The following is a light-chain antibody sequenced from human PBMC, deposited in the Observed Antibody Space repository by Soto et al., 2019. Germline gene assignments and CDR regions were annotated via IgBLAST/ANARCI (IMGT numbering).Light chain of an antibody. V-gene: IGLV2-11*01. CDR2: DVS. J-gene: IGLJ1*01. CDR3: CSHAGSYTFYV. CDR1: SGDIGAYDY. Sequence: QSVLTQPLSVSGSPGQSVTISCTGSSGDIGAYDYVSWYQQHPGKAPRVVIHDVSKRPSGVPDRFSGSKSANTASLTISGLQAEDEADYYCCSHAGSYTFYVFGTGTKVTVL.